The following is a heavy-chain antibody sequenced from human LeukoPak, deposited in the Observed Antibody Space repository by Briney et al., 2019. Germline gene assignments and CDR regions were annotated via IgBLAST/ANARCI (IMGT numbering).Heavy chain of an antibody. Sequence: QSGRSLRLSCAASGFTFSSYAMHWVRQAPGKGLEWVAVISYDGSNKYYADSVKGRFTISRDNSKNTLYLQMNSLRAEDTAVYYCARGGNVHYSSSWYYFDYWGQGTLVTVSS. CDR1: GFTFSSYA. D-gene: IGHD6-13*01. CDR3: ARGGNVHYSSSWYYFDY. J-gene: IGHJ4*02. CDR2: ISYDGSNK. V-gene: IGHV3-30-3*01.